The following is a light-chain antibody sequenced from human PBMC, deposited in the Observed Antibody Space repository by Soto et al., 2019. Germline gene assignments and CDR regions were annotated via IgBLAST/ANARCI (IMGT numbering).Light chain of an antibody. J-gene: IGKJ5*01. V-gene: IGKV1-5*03. Sequence: DIQMTQSPSTLSASVEDRGTITFRASQSIGDLLAWYQQKPGEAPKLLIYKASYLESGVPSRFSGSGSGTEFTLTISSLQPEDFATYYCQQLNSYPITFGQGTRLEI. CDR2: KAS. CDR3: QQLNSYPIT. CDR1: QSIGDL.